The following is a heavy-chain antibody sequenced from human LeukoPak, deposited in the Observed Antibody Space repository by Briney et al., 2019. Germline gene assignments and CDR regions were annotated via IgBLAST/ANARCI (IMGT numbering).Heavy chain of an antibody. V-gene: IGHV5-10-1*01. J-gene: IGHJ5*02. D-gene: IGHD1-7*01. CDR2: IDPSDSYT. Sequence: GESLRISCKGSGYRFTSYWISWVRQMPGKGLEWMGRIDPSDSYTIYSPSFQGHVTISADKSISTAYLQWSSLKASDNAMYYCAQSRITGTTDWFDPWGQGTLVTVSS. CDR3: AQSRITGTTDWFDP. CDR1: GYRFTSYW.